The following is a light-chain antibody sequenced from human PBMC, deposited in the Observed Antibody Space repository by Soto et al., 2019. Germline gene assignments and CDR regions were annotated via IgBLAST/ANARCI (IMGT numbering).Light chain of an antibody. CDR2: GAS. V-gene: IGKV3-20*01. Sequence: DIVLTQSPGTLSLSPGERATLSCRASQIISSTYLGWYQQKPGQAPRLLIYGASSRATGIPDRFSGSGSGTDFTLTISRLEPEDFAVYYCQHYGTSLYTFGQGTKLGSN. J-gene: IGKJ2*01. CDR3: QHYGTSLYT. CDR1: QIISSTY.